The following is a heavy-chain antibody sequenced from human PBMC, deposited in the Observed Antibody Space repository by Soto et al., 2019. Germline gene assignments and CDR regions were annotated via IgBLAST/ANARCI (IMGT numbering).Heavy chain of an antibody. CDR3: ARGWDYYGSSLYYFDY. CDR2: IRQDGSEK. Sequence: GGSLRPSCAASGFSFSNYWMGWFSQPPGKGLEWVANIRQDGSEKHYVVSMKGRFTISRDNAKNSLYLQMNSLRVEDTAVYYCARGWDYYGSSLYYFDYWGQGTLVTVSS. CDR1: GFSFSNYW. V-gene: IGHV3-7*01. D-gene: IGHD3-22*01. J-gene: IGHJ4*02.